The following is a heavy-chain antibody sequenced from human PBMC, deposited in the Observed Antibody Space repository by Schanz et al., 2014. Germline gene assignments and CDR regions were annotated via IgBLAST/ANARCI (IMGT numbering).Heavy chain of an antibody. Sequence: VQLVDSGGGLVKPGGSLRLSCASSGFSFTTYAMSWVRQAPGKGLEWVSSISSGGGSTYYADSVKGRFTISRDNSKSTLYVEMNSLRAEDTAVYYCAKGRFGDNCFDPWGQGTLVTVSS. J-gene: IGHJ5*02. V-gene: IGHV3-23*04. D-gene: IGHD3-10*01. CDR1: GFSFTTYA. CDR3: AKGRFGDNCFDP. CDR2: ISSGGGST.